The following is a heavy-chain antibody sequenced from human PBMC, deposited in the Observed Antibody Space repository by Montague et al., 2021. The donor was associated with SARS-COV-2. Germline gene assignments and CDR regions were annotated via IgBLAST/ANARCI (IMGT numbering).Heavy chain of an antibody. J-gene: IGHJ4*02. V-gene: IGHV4-59*01. CDR2: IYYSGST. D-gene: IGHD3-22*01. Sequence: SETLSLTCTVSGGSISSYYWNWIRQPPGKGLEWIGYIYYSGSTNYDPSLKSRVTISVDTSKNQFSLKLSSVTAADTAVYYCARIWYSSGYQGIYYFDYWGQGTLVTVSS. CDR1: GGSISSYY. CDR3: ARIWYSSGYQGIYYFDY.